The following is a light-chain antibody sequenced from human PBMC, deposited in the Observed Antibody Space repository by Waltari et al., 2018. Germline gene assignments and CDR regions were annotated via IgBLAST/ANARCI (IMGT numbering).Light chain of an antibody. V-gene: IGLV8-61*01. CDR1: SGSLSTPPY. Sequence: QTVVTQEPSLSVSPGGTVTLTCALSSGSLSTPPYVSRYQQPPGQPPRTLMYKANIRSSGVPDRFSGSSLGNKAALTITGAQADDESDYYCLVYMGSGIWVFGGGTKLTVL. CDR2: KAN. J-gene: IGLJ3*02. CDR3: LVYMGSGIWV.